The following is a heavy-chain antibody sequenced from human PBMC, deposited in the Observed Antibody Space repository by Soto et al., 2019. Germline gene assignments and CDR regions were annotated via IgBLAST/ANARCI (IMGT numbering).Heavy chain of an antibody. Sequence: ASVKVSCKASGYTFTSYGISWVRQAPGQGLEWIGWISAYNGNTNYAQKLQGRVTMTTDTSTSTAYMELRSLRSDDTAVYYCARDHLWGDDYYDSSGYYPGFDYWGQGTLVTVSS. J-gene: IGHJ4*02. CDR3: ARDHLWGDDYYDSSGYYPGFDY. CDR2: ISAYNGNT. V-gene: IGHV1-18*01. CDR1: GYTFTSYG. D-gene: IGHD3-22*01.